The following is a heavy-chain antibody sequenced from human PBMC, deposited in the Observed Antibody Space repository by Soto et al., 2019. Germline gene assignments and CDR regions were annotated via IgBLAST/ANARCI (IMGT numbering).Heavy chain of an antibody. Sequence: QVQLQESGPGLVKPSQTLSLTCTVSGGSISSGDYYWSWIRQPPGKGLEWIGYIYYSGSTYYNPSLKSRVTISVDTSKNQFSLKLSSVTAADTAVYYCARDGSTDFPEIVGVPTGRVLRPFDIWGQGTMVTVSS. CDR3: ARDGSTDFPEIVGVPTGRVLRPFDI. CDR2: IYYSGST. J-gene: IGHJ3*02. D-gene: IGHD3-22*01. V-gene: IGHV4-30-4*01. CDR1: GGSISSGDYY.